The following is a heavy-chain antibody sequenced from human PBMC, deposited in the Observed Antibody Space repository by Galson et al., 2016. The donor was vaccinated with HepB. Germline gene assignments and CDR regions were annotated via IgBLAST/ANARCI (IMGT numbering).Heavy chain of an antibody. V-gene: IGHV4-39*01. Sequence: SETLSLTCSVSGGSISSSSYYWGWIRQPPGKGLEWIASVYYTGSTNYNPSLTSRVTMSVDTSKNKFSLKLSSVTAADTAVYYRARHRSGVRWFDPWGQGTQVTVSS. D-gene: IGHD1-26*01. CDR2: VYYTGST. CDR1: GGSISSSSYY. CDR3: ARHRSGVRWFDP. J-gene: IGHJ5*02.